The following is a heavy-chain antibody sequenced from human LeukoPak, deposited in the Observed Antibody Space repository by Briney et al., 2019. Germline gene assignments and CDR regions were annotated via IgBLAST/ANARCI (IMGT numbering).Heavy chain of an antibody. J-gene: IGHJ4*02. CDR3: ARGPGITIFGVVTGPFDY. V-gene: IGHV4-4*02. CDR1: GGSISSSNW. D-gene: IGHD3-3*01. Sequence: SETLSLTCAVSGGSISSSNWWSWVRQPPGKGLEWIGEIYTSGSTNYNPSLKSRVTISVDTSKNQFSLKLSSVTAADTAVYYCARGPGITIFGVVTGPFDYWGQGTLVTVSS. CDR2: IYTSGST.